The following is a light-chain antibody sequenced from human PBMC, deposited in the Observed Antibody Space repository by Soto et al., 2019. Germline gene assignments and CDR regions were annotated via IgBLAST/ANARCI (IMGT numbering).Light chain of an antibody. Sequence: QSALTQPASVSGSPGQSITISSTGTGSDIGGYNYVSWYQHHPGKAPQLIIYEATDRPSGVSDRFSGSKSGNTASLTISGLQAEDEADYYCSSYTSSATWVFGGGTKVTVL. CDR3: SSYTSSATWV. CDR1: GSDIGGYNY. CDR2: EAT. J-gene: IGLJ3*02. V-gene: IGLV2-14*01.